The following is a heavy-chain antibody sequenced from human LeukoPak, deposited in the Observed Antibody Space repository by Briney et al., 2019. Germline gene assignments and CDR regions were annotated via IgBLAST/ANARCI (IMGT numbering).Heavy chain of an antibody. CDR3: AKERSYSSSWYGTLGY. CDR1: GFTFSSYG. Sequence: GGSLRLSCAASGFTFSSYGMHWVRQAPGKGLEWVAVISYDGSNKYYADSVKGRFTISRDNSKNTLYLQMNSLRAEDTAVYYRAKERSYSSSWYGTLGYWGQGTLVTVSS. CDR2: ISYDGSNK. V-gene: IGHV3-30*18. D-gene: IGHD6-13*01. J-gene: IGHJ4*02.